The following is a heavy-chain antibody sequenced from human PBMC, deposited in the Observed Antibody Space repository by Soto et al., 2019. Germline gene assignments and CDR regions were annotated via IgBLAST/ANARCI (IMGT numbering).Heavy chain of an antibody. Sequence: QVQLVQSGAEVKKPGSSVKVSCKASGGTFSSNAISWVGQAPGQGLEWLGGIIPIFGTANYAQKFQGRVTITADESTSTAYMELSSLRSEDTAVYYCARTPGDILTGYMGYYFDYWGQGTLVTVSS. CDR2: IIPIFGTA. D-gene: IGHD3-9*01. CDR3: ARTPGDILTGYMGYYFDY. V-gene: IGHV1-69*01. J-gene: IGHJ4*02. CDR1: GGTFSSNA.